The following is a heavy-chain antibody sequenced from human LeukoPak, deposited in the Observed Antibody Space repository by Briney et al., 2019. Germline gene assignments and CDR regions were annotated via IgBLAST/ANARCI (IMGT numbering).Heavy chain of an antibody. V-gene: IGHV3-33*01. D-gene: IGHD3-10*01. J-gene: IGHJ3*02. CDR1: GFTFSSYG. CDR3: ARAITMVRGVSDAFDI. Sequence: GRSLRLSCAASGFTFSSYGMQWVRQAPGKGVEWVAVIWYDGSNKYYADSVKGRFTISRDNSKTTLYLQMNSLRAEDTAVYYCARAITMVRGVSDAFDIWGQGTMVTVSS. CDR2: IWYDGSNK.